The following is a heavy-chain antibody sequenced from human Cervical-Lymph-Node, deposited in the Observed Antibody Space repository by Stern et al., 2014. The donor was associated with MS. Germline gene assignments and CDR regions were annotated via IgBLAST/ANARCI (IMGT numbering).Heavy chain of an antibody. Sequence: EDQLVESGAGVKRTGQSLKISCRASGYSFTNYWVAWVRQKPGKGLEWMGIIHPGDSEIRYSPSFQGRVTMSADRSINTAYLQWSSLQPSDTAMYYCARQLGHSNFLHYWGQGVLVTVSS. CDR2: IHPGDSEI. CDR3: ARQLGHSNFLHY. V-gene: IGHV5-51*01. CDR1: GYSFTNYW. J-gene: IGHJ4*02. D-gene: IGHD4-11*01.